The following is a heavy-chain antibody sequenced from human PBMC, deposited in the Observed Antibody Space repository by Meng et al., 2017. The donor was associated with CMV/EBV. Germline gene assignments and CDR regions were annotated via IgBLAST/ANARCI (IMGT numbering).Heavy chain of an antibody. V-gene: IGHV3-33*06. CDR2: IWYDGSNK. J-gene: IGHJ4*02. CDR1: GFTFSSYA. Sequence: GESLKISCAASGFTFSSYAMHWVRQAPGKGLEWVAVIWYDGSNKYYADSVKGRFTISRDNSKNTLYLQMNSLRAEDTAVYYCAKDYGATAGGLGNWGQGTLVTVSS. CDR3: AKDYGATAGGLGN. D-gene: IGHD1-26*01.